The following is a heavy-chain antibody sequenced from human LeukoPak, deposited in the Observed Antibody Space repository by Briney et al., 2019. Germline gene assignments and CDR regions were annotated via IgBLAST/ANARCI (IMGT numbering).Heavy chain of an antibody. Sequence: SVKVSCKASGGTFSSYAISWVRQAPGQGLEWMGGIIPIFGTANYAQKFQGRVTITADESTSTAYMELSSLRSEDTAVYYCARDIVVVPAVGLNYYYYGMDVWGKGTTVTVSS. J-gene: IGHJ6*04. CDR2: IIPIFGTA. V-gene: IGHV1-69*01. CDR1: GGTFSSYA. CDR3: ARDIVVVPAVGLNYYYYGMDV. D-gene: IGHD2-2*01.